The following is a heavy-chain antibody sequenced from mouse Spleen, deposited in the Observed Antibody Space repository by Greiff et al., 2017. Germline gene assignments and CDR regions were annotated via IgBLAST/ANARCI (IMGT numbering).Heavy chain of an antibody. CDR3: ARRGGDYFDY. CDR2: INPNNGGT. J-gene: IGHJ2*01. CDR1: GYTFTDYY. V-gene: IGHV1-26*01. Sequence: EVKLQQSGPELVKPGASVKISCKASGYTFTDYYMNWVKQSHGKSLEWIGDINPNNGGTSYNQKFKGKATLTVDKSSSTAYMELRSLTSEDSAVYYCARRGGDYFDYWGQGTTLTVSS.